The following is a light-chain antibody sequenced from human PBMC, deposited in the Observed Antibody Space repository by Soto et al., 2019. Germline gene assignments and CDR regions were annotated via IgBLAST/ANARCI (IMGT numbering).Light chain of an antibody. J-gene: IGLJ1*01. CDR1: SSNIGAGYE. V-gene: IGLV1-40*01. Sequence: QSVLTQPPSVSEAPGQRVTISCTGSSSNIGAGYEAHWYQQVPGTAPKLLIYENNNRPSGVPDRFSGSKSGTSASPAITGLQAEDEAEYYCQSYDSSLSGYVFGTGTKVTVL. CDR3: QSYDSSLSGYV. CDR2: ENN.